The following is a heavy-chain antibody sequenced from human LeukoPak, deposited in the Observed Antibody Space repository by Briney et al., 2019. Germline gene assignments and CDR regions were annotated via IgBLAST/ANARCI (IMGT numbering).Heavy chain of an antibody. D-gene: IGHD6-13*01. V-gene: IGHV4-61*05. CDR1: GGSISSSSYY. J-gene: IGHJ4*02. CDR3: ARGWKKSTWVGYSSSWNVPTHYYFDY. CDR2: IYSSGST. Sequence: PSETLSLTCTVSGGSISSSSYYWGWIRQPPGKGLEWIGYIYSSGSTNYNPSLKSRVTISVDTSKNQFSLKLSSVTAADTAVYYCARGWKKSTWVGYSSSWNVPTHYYFDYWGQGTLVTVSS.